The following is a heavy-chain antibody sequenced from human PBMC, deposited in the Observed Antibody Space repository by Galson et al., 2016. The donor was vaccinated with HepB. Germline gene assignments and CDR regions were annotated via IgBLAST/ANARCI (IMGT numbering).Heavy chain of an antibody. CDR3: AREGMLLYMDV. V-gene: IGHV1-18*04. Sequence: SVKVSCKASGYTFTSYSINWVRQAPGQGLEWMGWINTNNGNTNYAQKVQGRVTTTTDTSTSTVYMELRSLRSDDTAVYYCAREGMLLYMDVWGQGTTVIVSS. D-gene: IGHD2-8*01. CDR2: INTNNGNT. CDR1: GYTFTSYS. J-gene: IGHJ6*02.